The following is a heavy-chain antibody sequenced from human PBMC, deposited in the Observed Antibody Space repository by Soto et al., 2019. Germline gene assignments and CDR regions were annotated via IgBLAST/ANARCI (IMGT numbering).Heavy chain of an antibody. J-gene: IGHJ3*02. CDR2: IYHSGST. D-gene: IGHD6-6*01. Sequence: PSETLSLTCAVSGGSISSSNWWSWVRQPPGKGLEWIGEIYHSGSTNYNPSLKSRVTISVDKSKNQFSLKLSSVTAADTAVYYWARVGPKYSTFAFDIWGQGTMVTVS. CDR3: ARVGPKYSTFAFDI. V-gene: IGHV4-4*02. CDR1: GGSISSSNW.